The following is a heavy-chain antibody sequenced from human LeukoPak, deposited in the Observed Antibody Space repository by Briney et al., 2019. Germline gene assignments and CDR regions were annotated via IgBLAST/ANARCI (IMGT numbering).Heavy chain of an antibody. CDR3: ARVGDWNDLVY. CDR2: IYYSGST. V-gene: IGHV4-59*01. Sequence: KPSETLSLTCTVSGGSLSSYYWSWIRQPPGKGLEWIGYIYYSGSTNYNPSLKSRVTISVDTSKNQFSLKLSSVTAADTAVYYCARVGDWNDLVYWGQGTLVTVSS. J-gene: IGHJ4*02. D-gene: IGHD1-1*01. CDR1: GGSLSSYY.